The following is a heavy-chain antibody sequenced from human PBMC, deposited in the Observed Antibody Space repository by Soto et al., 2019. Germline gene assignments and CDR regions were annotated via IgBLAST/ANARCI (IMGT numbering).Heavy chain of an antibody. J-gene: IGHJ3*02. D-gene: IGHD1-1*01. V-gene: IGHV3-33*01. CDR1: GFPFSFYG. CDR3: ARNDAFDNENGFDM. Sequence: GGSLRLSCAVSGFPFSFYGFHWVRQSPGKGLEWLGVIVSDGSAIYHADSLEGRFFISRDNSKDILYLQMNSLRVEDTAVYYCARNDAFDNENGFDMWGQGTMVTVSS. CDR2: IVSDGSAI.